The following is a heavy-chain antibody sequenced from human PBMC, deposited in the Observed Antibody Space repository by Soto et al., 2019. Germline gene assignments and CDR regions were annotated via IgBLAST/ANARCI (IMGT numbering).Heavy chain of an antibody. CDR3: ARGIYDRSGYQWDY. J-gene: IGHJ4*02. CDR1: GFTFSSYS. D-gene: IGHD3-22*01. CDR2: ISSSSSYI. V-gene: IGHV3-21*01. Sequence: EVQLVESGGGLVKPGVSLRLSCEASGFTFSSYSMNWVRQAPEKGLEWVSSISSSSSYIYYADSVKGRFTISRDNAKNSLYLQMNSLRAEDTAVYYCARGIYDRSGYQWDYWGQGALVTVSS.